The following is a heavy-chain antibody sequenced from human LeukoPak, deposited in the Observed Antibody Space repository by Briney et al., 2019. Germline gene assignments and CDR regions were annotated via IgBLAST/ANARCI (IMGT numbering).Heavy chain of an antibody. J-gene: IGHJ5*02. CDR3: ARVLTPQSLFSSWFDP. CDR1: GFTFSSYA. CDR2: ISYDGSNK. D-gene: IGHD3-9*01. Sequence: PGGSLRLSCAASGFTFSSYAMHWVRQAPGKGLEWVAVISYDGSNKYYADSVKGRFTISRDNSKNTLYLQMNSLRAEDTAVYYCARVLTPQSLFSSWFDPWGQGTLVTVSS. V-gene: IGHV3-30*04.